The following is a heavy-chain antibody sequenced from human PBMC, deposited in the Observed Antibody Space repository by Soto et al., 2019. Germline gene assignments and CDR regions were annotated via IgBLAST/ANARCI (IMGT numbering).Heavy chain of an antibody. J-gene: IGHJ3*02. CDR3: ARDQTKWLTDAFDI. CDR1: GYTFISYG. CDR2: ISPYNGKT. D-gene: IGHD5-12*01. V-gene: IGHV1-18*01. Sequence: HVQLVQSGAEVKKPGASLKVSCKASGYTFISYGVSWVRQAPGPGLEWLGWISPYNGKTNYAQKFQGRITMTTDTSPSTVYMDLRSLRTDDTAVYYCARDQTKWLTDAFDIWGQGTMVVVSS.